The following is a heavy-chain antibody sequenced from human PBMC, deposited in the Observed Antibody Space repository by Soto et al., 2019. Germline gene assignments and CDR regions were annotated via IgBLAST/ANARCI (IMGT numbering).Heavy chain of an antibody. J-gene: IGHJ4*02. Sequence: GGSLRLSCAASGFTFSSYGMHWVRQAPGKGLEWVAVISYVGSNKYYADSVKGRFTISRDNSKNTLYLQMNSLRAEDTAVYYCAKFHGYDILTGPKDFDYWGQGTLVTVSS. CDR3: AKFHGYDILTGPKDFDY. CDR2: ISYVGSNK. D-gene: IGHD3-9*01. CDR1: GFTFSSYG. V-gene: IGHV3-30*18.